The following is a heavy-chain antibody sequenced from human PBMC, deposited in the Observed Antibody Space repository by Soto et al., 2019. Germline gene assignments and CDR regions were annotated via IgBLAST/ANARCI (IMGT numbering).Heavy chain of an antibody. Sequence: SETLCLTCTVSGGSMIAYYWNWMGQPPGKGLQWIGYTYYSGSTTYNPSLKSRVTISVDSSKNQFSLKLDSVTPADTAVYYCARVRGTAGKRYFDYWGPGPLVTVSS. CDR1: GGSMIAYY. V-gene: IGHV4-59*01. CDR3: ARVRGTAGKRYFDY. D-gene: IGHD6-13*01. J-gene: IGHJ4*02. CDR2: TYYSGST.